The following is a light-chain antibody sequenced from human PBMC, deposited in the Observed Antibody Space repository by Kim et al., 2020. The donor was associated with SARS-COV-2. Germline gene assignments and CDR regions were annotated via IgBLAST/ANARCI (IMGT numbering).Light chain of an antibody. J-gene: IGKJ2*03. CDR2: DAS. Sequence: ASVGDRVTITCRANQNIGTYLNWYQHKPGKAPQLLIYDASSLRSGVPSRFSGSGSGTDFTLTISSLQPDDFATYYCQQSYSTPLHSFGQGTKLEI. CDR3: QQSYSTPLHS. V-gene: IGKV1-39*01. CDR1: QNIGTY.